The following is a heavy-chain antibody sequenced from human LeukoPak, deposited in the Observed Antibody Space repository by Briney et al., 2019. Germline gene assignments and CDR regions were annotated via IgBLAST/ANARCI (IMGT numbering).Heavy chain of an antibody. Sequence: SETLSLTCTVSGGSISSYYWSWIRQPPGKGLEWIAYIYYSGSTNYNPSLKSRVTISVDTSKNQFSLKLSSVTAADTAVSYCARGCPGEFGELFYYFDYWGQGTLVTVSS. D-gene: IGHD3-10*01. CDR1: GGSISSYY. CDR3: ARGCPGEFGELFYYFDY. CDR2: IYYSGST. V-gene: IGHV4-59*01. J-gene: IGHJ4*02.